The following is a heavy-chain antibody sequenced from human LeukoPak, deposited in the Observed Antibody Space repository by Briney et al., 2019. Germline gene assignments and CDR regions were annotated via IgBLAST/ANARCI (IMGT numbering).Heavy chain of an antibody. V-gene: IGHV3-9*01. D-gene: IGHD5-24*01. CDR1: GFTFDDYA. CDR3: AKARELAPLPIWFDY. Sequence: GRSLRLSCAASGFTFDDYAMHWVRQAPGKGLEWVSGISWNSGSIGYADSVKGRFTISRDNAKNSLYLHMNSLRVEDTALYYCAKARELAPLPIWFDYWGQGTLVTVSS. J-gene: IGHJ4*02. CDR2: ISWNSGSI.